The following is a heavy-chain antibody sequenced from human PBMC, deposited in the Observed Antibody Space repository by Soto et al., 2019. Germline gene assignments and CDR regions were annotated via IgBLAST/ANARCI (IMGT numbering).Heavy chain of an antibody. CDR2: INACNGNT. D-gene: IGHD3-9*01. J-gene: IGHJ6*02. CDR1: GYTFTNYG. CDR3: ASLYYDILTGYYYYYGMDV. Sequence: ASVKVSCKASGYTFTNYGISWVRQAPGQRLEWMGWINACNGNTKYSQKLQGRVTMTRDTSTSTAYMELRSLRSDDTAVYYCASLYYDILTGYYYYYGMDVWGQGTTVTVSS. V-gene: IGHV1-18*01.